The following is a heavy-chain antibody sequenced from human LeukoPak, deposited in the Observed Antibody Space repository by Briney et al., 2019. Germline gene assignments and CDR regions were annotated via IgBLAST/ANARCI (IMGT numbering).Heavy chain of an antibody. CDR2: INPIGGST. Sequence: ASVKVSCKASRYTFTSYNIHSVRQAPVHGLEGMGVINPIGGSTTYAQKFHGRVTMTRDTSTSTVYMEVSSLRSEDTAVYYCGTDLGGSSDVYHWGQGTLVTVSS. V-gene: IGHV1-46*01. D-gene: IGHD6-19*01. J-gene: IGHJ5*02. CDR1: RYTFTSYN. CDR3: GTDLGGSSDVYH.